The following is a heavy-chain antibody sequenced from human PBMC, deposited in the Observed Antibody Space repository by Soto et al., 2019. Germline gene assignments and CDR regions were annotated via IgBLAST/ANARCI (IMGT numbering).Heavy chain of an antibody. D-gene: IGHD3-22*01. CDR2: VLYDGSNT. CDR1: GFIFSTYT. Sequence: PGGSLRLSCAASGFIFSTYTMYWVRQAPGKGLEWVAFVLYDGSNTYHAESVKGRFTIFRDDFKNTLFLQMSSLGVEDTALYYCARARAGRVVISSFDSWGQGTLVTVSS. J-gene: IGHJ4*02. V-gene: IGHV3-30-3*01. CDR3: ARARAGRVVISSFDS.